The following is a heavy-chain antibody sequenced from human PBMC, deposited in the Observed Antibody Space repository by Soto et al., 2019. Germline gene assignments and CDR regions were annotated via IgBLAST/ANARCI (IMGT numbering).Heavy chain of an antibody. V-gene: IGHV3-30-3*01. J-gene: IGHJ4*02. CDR1: GFTFSSYA. D-gene: IGHD3-22*01. CDR2: ISYDGSNK. CDR3: ARDTAFGTMIVVVTSIDY. Sequence: QVQLVESGGGVVQPGRSLRLSCAASGFTFSSYAMHWVRQAPGKGLEWVAVISYDGSNKYYADSVKGRFTISRDNSKNTLYLQMNSLRAEDTAVYYCARDTAFGTMIVVVTSIDYWGQGTLVTVSS.